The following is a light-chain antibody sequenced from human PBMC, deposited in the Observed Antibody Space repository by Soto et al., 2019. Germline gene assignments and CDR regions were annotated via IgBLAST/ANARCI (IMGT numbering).Light chain of an antibody. Sequence: DVVMTQSPLSLPVTLGQPASISCRSSQSLVYSNGDTYLNWFQQRPGQPPRRLISKVSSRDSGVPDKFSGSGPVTDFTLKISRVEAEVVGVYYSMQSTHWPWTFGQGTKVEIK. J-gene: IGKJ1*01. CDR1: QSLVYSNGDTY. CDR3: MQSTHWPWT. V-gene: IGKV2-30*01. CDR2: KVS.